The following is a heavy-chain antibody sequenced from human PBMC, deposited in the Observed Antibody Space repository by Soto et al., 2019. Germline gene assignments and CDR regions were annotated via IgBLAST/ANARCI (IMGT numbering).Heavy chain of an antibody. D-gene: IGHD3-9*01. V-gene: IGHV5-10-1*01. CDR2: IDPSDSYT. CDR1: GYSFTNYW. J-gene: IGHJ5*02. CDR3: ARHTDILTGYDNWFDP. Sequence: GESLKISCQSSGYSFTNYWIAWVRQMPGKGLEWMGRIDPSDSYTNYSPSFQGHVTISADKSISTAYLQWSSLKASDTAMYYCARHTDILTGYDNWFDPWGQGNLVTVS.